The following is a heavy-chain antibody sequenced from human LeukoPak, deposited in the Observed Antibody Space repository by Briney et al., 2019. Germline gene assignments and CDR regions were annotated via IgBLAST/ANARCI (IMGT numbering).Heavy chain of an antibody. J-gene: IGHJ3*02. V-gene: IGHV3-21*04. CDR2: ISSSSSYI. Sequence: GGSLRLSCAASGFTFSSYSMNWVRQAPGKGLEWVSSISSSSSYIYYADSVKGRFTISRDNAKNSLYLQMNSLRAEDTAVYYCAKEGGYSSSSGEAFDIWGQGTMVTVSS. CDR3: AKEGGYSSSSGEAFDI. D-gene: IGHD6-6*01. CDR1: GFTFSSYS.